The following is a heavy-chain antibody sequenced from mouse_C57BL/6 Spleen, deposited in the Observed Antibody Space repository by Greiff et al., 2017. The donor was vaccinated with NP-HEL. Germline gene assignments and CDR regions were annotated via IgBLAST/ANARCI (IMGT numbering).Heavy chain of an antibody. J-gene: IGHJ4*01. CDR3: ASWGAYSVQAMDY. Sequence: QVQLQQPGAELVKPGASVKLSCKASGYTFTSYWMHWVKQRPGRGLEWIGRIDPNSGGTKYNEKFKSKATLTVDKPSSTAYMQLSSLTSEDSAVYYCASWGAYSVQAMDYGGQGTSVTGSS. V-gene: IGHV1-72*01. CDR1: GYTFTSYW. CDR2: IDPNSGGT. D-gene: IGHD2-12*01.